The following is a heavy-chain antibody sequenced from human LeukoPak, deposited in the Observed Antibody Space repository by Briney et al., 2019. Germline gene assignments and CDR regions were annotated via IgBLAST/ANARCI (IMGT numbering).Heavy chain of an antibody. CDR3: AREGYYGSGSYSSYYYYYGMDV. J-gene: IGHJ6*04. Sequence: GGSLRLSCAASGFTFSSYEMNWVRQAPGKGLEWVSYISSSGSTIYYADSVKGRFTISRDNAKNSLYLQMNSLRAEDTAVYYCAREGYYGSGSYSSYYYYYGMDVWGKGTTVTVSS. D-gene: IGHD3-10*01. CDR1: GFTFSSYE. V-gene: IGHV3-48*03. CDR2: ISSSGSTI.